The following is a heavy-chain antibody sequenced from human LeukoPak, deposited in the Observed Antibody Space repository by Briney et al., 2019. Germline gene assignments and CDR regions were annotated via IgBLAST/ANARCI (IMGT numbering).Heavy chain of an antibody. CDR2: INHSGST. D-gene: IGHD2/OR15-2a*01. V-gene: IGHV4-34*01. Sequence: SETLSLTCTVSGGSIRSYYWSWIRQPPGKGLEWIGEINHSGSTNYNPSLKSRVTISVDTSKNQFSLKLNSVTPEDTAVYYCARESVIVGYMDVWGRGTTVTVSS. J-gene: IGHJ6*03. CDR3: ARESVIVGYMDV. CDR1: GGSIRSYY.